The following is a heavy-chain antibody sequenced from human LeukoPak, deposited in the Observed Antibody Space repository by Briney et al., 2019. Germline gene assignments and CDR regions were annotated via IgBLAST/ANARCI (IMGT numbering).Heavy chain of an antibody. Sequence: SETLSPTCTVSGGSISSYYWSWIRQPPGKGLEWIGYIYYSGSTNYNPSLKSRVTISVDTSKNQFSLKLSSVTAADTAVYYCARDHIVVVPAAMRDYYYYYYGMDVWGQGTTLTVSS. CDR3: ARDHIVVVPAAMRDYYYYYYGMDV. V-gene: IGHV4-59*01. J-gene: IGHJ6*02. D-gene: IGHD2-2*01. CDR1: GGSISSYY. CDR2: IYYSGST.